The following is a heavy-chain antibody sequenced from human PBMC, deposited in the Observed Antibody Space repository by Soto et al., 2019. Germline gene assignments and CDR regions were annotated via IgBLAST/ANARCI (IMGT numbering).Heavy chain of an antibody. D-gene: IGHD2-8*01. V-gene: IGHV3-11*01. CDR3: ASGTNGAFFVY. CDR1: GFTFSDYY. Sequence: QVQLVESGGGLVKPGGSLRLSCAASGFTFSDYYMSWIRQAPGKGLEWVSYISSRSSTIFYADSVKGRFTISRDNVKNSLYLHMNSLRAADTAVYYCASGTNGAFFVYWGQGILVTVSS. J-gene: IGHJ4*02. CDR2: ISSRSSTI.